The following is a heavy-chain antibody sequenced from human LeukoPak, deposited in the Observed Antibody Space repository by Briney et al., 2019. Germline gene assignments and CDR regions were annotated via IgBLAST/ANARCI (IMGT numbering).Heavy chain of an antibody. J-gene: IGHJ4*02. CDR3: ARDNREQQLVPPTFDY. CDR2: ISYDRSNK. Sequence: GGSLRLSCAASGFTFSSYAMSWVRQAPGKGLEWVAVISYDRSNKYYADSVKGRFTISRDNSKNTLYLQMNSLRAEDTAVYYCARDNREQQLVPPTFDYWGQGTLVTVSS. V-gene: IGHV3-30-3*01. CDR1: GFTFSSYA. D-gene: IGHD6-13*01.